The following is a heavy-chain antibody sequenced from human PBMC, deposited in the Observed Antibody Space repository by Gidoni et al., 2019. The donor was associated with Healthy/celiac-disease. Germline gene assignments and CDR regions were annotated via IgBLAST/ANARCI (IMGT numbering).Heavy chain of an antibody. CDR1: GGPISSGGYY. Sequence: QVQLQESCPGLVKPSQTLSLTCTFSGGPISSGGYYWSWIRQHPGKGLEWIGYIYYSGSTYYNPSLKSRVTISVDTSKNQFSLKLSSVTAADTAVYYCARDRGSGWFDYWGQGTLVTVSS. V-gene: IGHV4-31*03. D-gene: IGHD6-19*01. CDR3: ARDRGSGWFDY. CDR2: IYYSGST. J-gene: IGHJ4*02.